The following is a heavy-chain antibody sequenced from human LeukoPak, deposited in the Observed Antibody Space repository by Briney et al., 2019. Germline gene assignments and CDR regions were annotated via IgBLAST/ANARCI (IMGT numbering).Heavy chain of an antibody. Sequence: GGSLRLSCAASGFTVSSNFMSWVRQAPGKGLEWVSIIYSGGSIYYAGSVKGRFTISRDNSKNTLYLQMNSLRAEDTAAYYCATVSRSSWRAFDFWGQGTMVIVSS. CDR1: GFTVSSNF. J-gene: IGHJ3*01. V-gene: IGHV3-53*01. CDR2: IYSGGSI. D-gene: IGHD2-2*01. CDR3: ATVSRSSWRAFDF.